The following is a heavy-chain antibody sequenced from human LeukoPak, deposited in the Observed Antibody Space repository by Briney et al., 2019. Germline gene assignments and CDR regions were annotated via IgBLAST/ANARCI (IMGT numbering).Heavy chain of an antibody. CDR1: GFTFSFYG. J-gene: IGHJ4*02. Sequence: AGGSLRLSCAASGFTFSFYGMNWVRQAPGKGLEWVSYISADSSDIYYADSVKGRFTISRDNAKTSLYLQMNSLRAEDTAVYYCAREVGGSPDYWGQGTLVTVSS. CDR2: ISADSSDI. D-gene: IGHD1-26*01. V-gene: IGHV3-21*05. CDR3: AREVGGSPDY.